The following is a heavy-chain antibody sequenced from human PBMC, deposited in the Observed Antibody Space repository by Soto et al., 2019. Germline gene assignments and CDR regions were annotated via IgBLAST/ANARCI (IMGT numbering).Heavy chain of an antibody. CDR3: ARDLGYCSGGGCYGWFDP. Sequence: GASVKVSCKASGYTFTSYGISWVRQAPGQGLEWMGWISAYNGNTNYAQKLQGRVTMTTDTSTSTAYMELRSLRSDDTAVYYCARDLGYCSGGGCYGWFDPWGQGTLVTVSS. D-gene: IGHD2-15*01. CDR2: ISAYNGNT. V-gene: IGHV1-18*01. CDR1: GYTFTSYG. J-gene: IGHJ5*02.